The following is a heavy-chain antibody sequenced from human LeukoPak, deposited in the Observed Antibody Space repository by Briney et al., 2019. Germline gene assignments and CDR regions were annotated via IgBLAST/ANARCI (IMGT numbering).Heavy chain of an antibody. CDR3: ARTNTVFYYFDY. D-gene: IGHD1/OR15-1a*01. CDR1: GGSFSGYY. V-gene: IGHV4-34*01. CDR2: INHSGST. Sequence: SETLSLTCAVYGGSFSGYYWSWIRQPPGKGLEWIGEINHSGSTNYNPSLKSRVTTSIDTSKKQFSLKLNSVTAADTAVYYCARTNTVFYYFDYWGQGTLITVSS. J-gene: IGHJ4*02.